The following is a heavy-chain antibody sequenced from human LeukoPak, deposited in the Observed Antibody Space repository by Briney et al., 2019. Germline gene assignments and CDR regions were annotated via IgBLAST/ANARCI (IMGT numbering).Heavy chain of an antibody. CDR1: GGSFSGYY. V-gene: IGHV4-34*01. CDR2: IYYSGTT. D-gene: IGHD3-3*01. Sequence: SETLSLTCAVYGGSFSGYYWGWIRQPPGKGLEWIGSIYYSGTTNYNPSLKSRVTISVDTSKKQFSLKLRSVTAADTAVYYCARLPRYDFWSWGQGTLVTVSS. CDR3: ARLPRYDFWS. J-gene: IGHJ4*02.